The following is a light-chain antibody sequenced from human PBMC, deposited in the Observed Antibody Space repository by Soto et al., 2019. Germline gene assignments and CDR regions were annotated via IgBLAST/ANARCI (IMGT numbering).Light chain of an antibody. J-gene: IGKJ4*01. CDR1: YMVLYSTINNDY. V-gene: IGKV4-1*01. CDR3: QQYYSTPLS. Sequence: DMVMPQSPDCLAASLGDRATINCKSSYMVLYSTINNDYVGWDQQRPGQPPKLLIYRVSTRESGIPDRFSGSGSGTDFTLTISSLQAEDVAVYFCQQYYSTPLSFGGGTKVDIK. CDR2: RVS.